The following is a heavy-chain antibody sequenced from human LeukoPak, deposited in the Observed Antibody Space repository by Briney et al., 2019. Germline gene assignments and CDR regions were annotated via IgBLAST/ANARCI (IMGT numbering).Heavy chain of an antibody. D-gene: IGHD6-6*01. CDR2: ISASGGST. V-gene: IGHV3-23*01. CDR3: AKDISARFYFDY. CDR1: GFSFSSYA. Sequence: PGGSLRLSCAASGFSFSSYAMSWVRQAPGKGLEWVSSISASGGSTYYADSVKGRFTISRDNSKNTLYLQMNSLRAEDTAVYYCAKDISARFYFDYWGQGTLVTVSS. J-gene: IGHJ4*02.